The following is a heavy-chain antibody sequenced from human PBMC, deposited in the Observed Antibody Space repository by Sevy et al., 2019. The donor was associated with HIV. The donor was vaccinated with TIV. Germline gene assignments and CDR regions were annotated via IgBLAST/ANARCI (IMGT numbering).Heavy chain of an antibody. CDR2: IIPIFGTA. CDR1: GGTFSSYA. J-gene: IGHJ6*02. CDR3: ARDTLTTIFGVVIRSSQGKPKVYYYYYGMDV. D-gene: IGHD3-3*01. V-gene: IGHV1-69*13. Sequence: SSVKVSCKASGGTFSSYAISWVRQAPGQGLEWMGGIIPIFGTANYAQEFQGRVTITADESTSTAYMELSSLRSEDTAVYYCARDTLTTIFGVVIRSSQGKPKVYYYYYGMDVWGQGTTVTVSS.